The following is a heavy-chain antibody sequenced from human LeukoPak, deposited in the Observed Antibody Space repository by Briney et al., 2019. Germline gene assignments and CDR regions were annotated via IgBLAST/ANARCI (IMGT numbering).Heavy chain of an antibody. J-gene: IGHJ4*02. D-gene: IGHD6-19*01. CDR2: IRYDGSNK. CDR3: AKDKGSSGWFFDY. Sequence: GGSLRLSCAASGFTFSSYGMHWVRQAPGKGLEWVAFIRYDGSNKYYADSVKGRFTISRDNAKNSLYLQMNSLRAEDMALYYCAKDKGSSGWFFDYWGQGTLVTVSS. CDR1: GFTFSSYG. V-gene: IGHV3-30*02.